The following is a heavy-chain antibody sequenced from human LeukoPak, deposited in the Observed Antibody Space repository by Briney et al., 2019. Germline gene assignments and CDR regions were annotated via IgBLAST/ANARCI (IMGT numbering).Heavy chain of an antibody. CDR3: ARGHGSSTLGYYYYYGMDV. CDR1: GGSFSGYY. Sequence: PSETLSLTCAVHGGSFSGYYWSWIRQPPGKGLEWIGEINHSGSTNYNPSLKSRVTISVDTSKNQFSLKLSSVTAADTAVYYCARGHGSSTLGYYYYYGMDVWGQGTTVTVSS. CDR2: INHSGST. J-gene: IGHJ6*02. D-gene: IGHD3-16*01. V-gene: IGHV4-34*01.